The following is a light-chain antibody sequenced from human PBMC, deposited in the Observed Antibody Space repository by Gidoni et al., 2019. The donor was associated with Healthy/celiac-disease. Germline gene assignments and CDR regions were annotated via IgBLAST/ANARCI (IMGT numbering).Light chain of an antibody. J-gene: IGLJ3*02. CDR1: SSNIGSNT. CDR3: AAWDDSLNAWV. CDR2: SNN. V-gene: IGLV1-44*01. Sequence: QSVLTQPPSASGTPGQRVTISCSGSSSNIGSNTVNWYQQLPGTAPKLLIYSNNQRPSGVPDRFPGSKSGTSASLAISVLQSEDEADYYCAAWDDSLNAWVFGGGTKLTVL.